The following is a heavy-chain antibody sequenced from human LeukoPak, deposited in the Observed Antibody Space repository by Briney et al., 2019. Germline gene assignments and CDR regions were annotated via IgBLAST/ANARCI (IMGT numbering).Heavy chain of an antibody. D-gene: IGHD6-13*01. CDR1: GFTFSNYW. Sequence: GGSLRLTCAASGFTFSNYWMSWVRQAPGKGLEWVANIKQDGSEKYYVDSVKGRFTISRDNSKNTLYLQMNSLRAEDTAVYYCARFSRVVAAAPSDRYFDPWGQGTLVTVSS. CDR2: IKQDGSEK. J-gene: IGHJ5*02. V-gene: IGHV3-7*03. CDR3: ARFSRVVAAAPSDRYFDP.